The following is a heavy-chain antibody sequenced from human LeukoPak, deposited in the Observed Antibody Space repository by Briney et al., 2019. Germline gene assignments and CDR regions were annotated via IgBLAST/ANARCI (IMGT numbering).Heavy chain of an antibody. CDR1: GGSFSGYY. D-gene: IGHD4/OR15-4a*01. CDR2: INHSGST. J-gene: IGHJ3*02. Sequence: SETLSLTCAVYGGSFSGYYWSWIRQPPGKGLEWIGEINHSGSTNYNPSLKSRVTISVDTSKSQFPLKLSSVTAADTAVYYCARVALRSDAFDIWGQGTMVTVSS. V-gene: IGHV4-34*01. CDR3: ARVALRSDAFDI.